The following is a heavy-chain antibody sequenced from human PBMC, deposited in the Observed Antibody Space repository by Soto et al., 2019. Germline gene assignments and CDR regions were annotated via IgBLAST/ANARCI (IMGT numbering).Heavy chain of an antibody. CDR1: GFSLTTGGVG. Sequence: QITLKESGPTLVKPTQTLTLTCTVSGFSLTTGGVGVGWIRQPPGKALEWLALIFWDDDTRYSPSLRSRLTIAQHXXKXQXXLTMTNMDPVASATYFCARRSVDLVSTTRYNWLDPWGQGTLVTVSS. D-gene: IGHD5-12*01. CDR3: ARRSVDLVSTTRYNWLDP. J-gene: IGHJ5*02. V-gene: IGHV2-5*02. CDR2: IFWDDDT.